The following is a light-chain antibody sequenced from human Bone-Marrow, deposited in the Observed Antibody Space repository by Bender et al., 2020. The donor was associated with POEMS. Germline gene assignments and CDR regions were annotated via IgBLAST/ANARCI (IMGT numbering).Light chain of an antibody. Sequence: QSALTQPASVSGSPGQSITISCAGTASDVGSFNLVSWYQQQPGKAPKLMIYEVSKRPSGVPDRFSGSKSANTASLTVSGLQAEDEADYYCSSYTSSSTWVFGGGTKLTVL. V-gene: IGLV2-14*02. CDR1: ASDVGSFNL. J-gene: IGLJ3*02. CDR3: SSYTSSSTWV. CDR2: EVS.